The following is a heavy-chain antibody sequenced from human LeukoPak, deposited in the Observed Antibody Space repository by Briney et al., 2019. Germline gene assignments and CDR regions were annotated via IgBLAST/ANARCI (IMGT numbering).Heavy chain of an antibody. J-gene: IGHJ4*02. CDR1: GYTFTSYY. V-gene: IGHV1-46*01. CDR3: ARTGGHYYFDY. CDR2: INPSGGST. Sequence: ASVKVSCKASGYTFTSYYMHWVRQAPGQGLEWMGIINPSGGSTSYAQKFQGRVTMTRDTSTSAVYMELSSLRSEDTAVYYCARTGGHYYFDYWGQGTLVTVSS. D-gene: IGHD3-10*01.